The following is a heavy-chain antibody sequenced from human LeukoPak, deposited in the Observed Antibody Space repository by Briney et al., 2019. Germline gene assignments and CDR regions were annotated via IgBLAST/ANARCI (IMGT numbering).Heavy chain of an antibody. V-gene: IGHV1-2*02. CDR1: GCTFTGYY. Sequence: ASVKVSCKASGCTFTGYYMHWVRQAPGQGLEWMGWINPNSGGTNYAQKFQGRVTMTRDTSISTAYMELSRLRSDDTAVYYCARDQGAIVVVPAATNWFDPWGQGTLVTVSS. CDR3: ARDQGAIVVVPAATNWFDP. CDR2: INPNSGGT. D-gene: IGHD2-2*01. J-gene: IGHJ5*02.